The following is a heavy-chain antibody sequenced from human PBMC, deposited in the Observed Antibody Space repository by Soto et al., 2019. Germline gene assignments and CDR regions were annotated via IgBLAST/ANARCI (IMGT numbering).Heavy chain of an antibody. CDR2: IDIAGNT. CDR1: GFTFSTDD. CDR3: ARGRSRSSCYDY. J-gene: IGHJ4*02. D-gene: IGHD2-2*01. V-gene: IGHV3-13*01. Sequence: GGSLRLSCAASGFTFSTDDMHWVRQATGKSLEWVAAIDIAGNTYYPGSVMGRFTISRENVKNSLYLHMNSLRAGDTAVYYCARGRSRSSCYDYWGQGVLVTVSS.